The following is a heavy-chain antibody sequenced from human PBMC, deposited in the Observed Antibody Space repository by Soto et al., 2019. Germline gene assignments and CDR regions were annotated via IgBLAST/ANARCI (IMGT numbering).Heavy chain of an antibody. CDR1: GFSLSSTRMA. D-gene: IGHD6-19*01. CDR3: AHIVVAGLGYYFDY. V-gene: IGHV2-5*02. Sequence: QITLKESGPTLVKPTQTLTLTCTFSGFSLSSTRMAVGWIRQPPGKALEWLALICWDDDKRYSPFLKSRLTITKDTSKNQVVHTMSNMDPVDTARYYCAHIVVAGLGYYFDYWGQGTLVTVSS. J-gene: IGHJ4*02. CDR2: ICWDDDK.